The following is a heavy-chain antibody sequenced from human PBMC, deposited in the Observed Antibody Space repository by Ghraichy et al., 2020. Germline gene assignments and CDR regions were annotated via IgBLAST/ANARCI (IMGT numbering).Heavy chain of an antibody. J-gene: IGHJ5*02. CDR1: GGSMSSHY. CDR2: IYYSGST. V-gene: IGHV4-59*11. Sequence: SETLSLTCTVSGGSMSSHYWSWIRQPPGKRLEWIGYIYYSGSTNYNPSLKSRVTISVDTSKNQFSLRLTSVTAADTAVTYCARDHPMCFYRARWFDPWGHGTLVTVSS. CDR3: ARDHPMCFYRARWFDP. D-gene: IGHD2/OR15-2a*01.